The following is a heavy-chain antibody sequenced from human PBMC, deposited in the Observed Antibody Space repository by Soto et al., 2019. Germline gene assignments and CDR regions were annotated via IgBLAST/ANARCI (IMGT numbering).Heavy chain of an antibody. Sequence: QVQLQESGPGLVKPSQTLSLTCTVSGASISSGAYYWYWSWIRQHPGKGLEWIGHIDDSGSTYYNPSLKSRVTISADTSKNHFSLRLASVSAADTAVYYCASHPYGETWFDPWGQGTLVTVSS. CDR2: IDDSGST. CDR3: ASHPYGETWFDP. D-gene: IGHD4-17*01. CDR1: GASISSGAYY. V-gene: IGHV4-31*03. J-gene: IGHJ5*02.